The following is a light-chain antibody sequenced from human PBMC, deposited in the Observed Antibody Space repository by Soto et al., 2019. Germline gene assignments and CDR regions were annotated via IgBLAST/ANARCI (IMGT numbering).Light chain of an antibody. Sequence: DFQMTQSPSSLSASVGARVTITCRASQGISSYLAWYQQKPGKVPKLRIYAASTLQSGVPSRFSGSGSGTGFTLTSSSRQPEDGGKYNCQKYNRAPLTFGGGTKGEIK. CDR3: QKYNRAPLT. V-gene: IGKV1-27*01. CDR1: QGISSY. CDR2: AAS. J-gene: IGKJ4*01.